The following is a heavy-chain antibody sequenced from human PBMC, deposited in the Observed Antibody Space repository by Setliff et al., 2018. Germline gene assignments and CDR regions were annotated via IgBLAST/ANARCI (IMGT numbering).Heavy chain of an antibody. Sequence: PGGSLRLSCAASGFTFSDHYMDWVRQAPGKGLEWVGRIRNKVNSYTTEYAASVKGRFTISRDDSKNSLYLQMNSLKTEDTAVYCCTRARDSSGYWDFDYWGQGTLVTVSS. CDR2: IRNKVNSYTT. J-gene: IGHJ4*02. CDR1: GFTFSDHY. D-gene: IGHD3-22*01. V-gene: IGHV3-72*01. CDR3: TRARDSSGYWDFDY.